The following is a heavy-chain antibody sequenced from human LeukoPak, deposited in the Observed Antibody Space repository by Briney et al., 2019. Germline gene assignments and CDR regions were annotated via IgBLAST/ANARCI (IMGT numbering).Heavy chain of an antibody. CDR2: IIPIFGTA. Sequence: SVKVSCKASGGTFSSYAISWVRQAPGQGLEWMGGIIPIFGTANYAQKFQGRVTITADESASTAYMELSSLRSEDTAVYYCARTLPGGPQDCSSTSCYGGGYFDYWGQGTLVTVSS. J-gene: IGHJ4*02. CDR3: ARTLPGGPQDCSSTSCYGGGYFDY. D-gene: IGHD2-2*01. CDR1: GGTFSSYA. V-gene: IGHV1-69*01.